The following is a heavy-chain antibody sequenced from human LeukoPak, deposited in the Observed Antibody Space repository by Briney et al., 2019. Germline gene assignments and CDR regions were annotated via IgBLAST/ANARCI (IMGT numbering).Heavy chain of an antibody. CDR2: IIPIFGIA. D-gene: IGHD3-3*02. CDR3: AGSGIFGVAHSYYGMDF. V-gene: IGHV1-69*10. J-gene: IGHJ6*02. Sequence: GAAVNVSFTASGRTFNTYAISWVRQAPGQGLEWMGRIIPIFGIANYTQKFQGRVTITAHKSTSTAYMELSSLRSEDTGVYYCAGSGIFGVAHSYYGMDFWGQGTTVTVSS. CDR1: GRTFNTYA.